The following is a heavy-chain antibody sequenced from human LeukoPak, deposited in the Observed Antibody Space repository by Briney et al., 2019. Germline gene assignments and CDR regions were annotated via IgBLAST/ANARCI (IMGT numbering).Heavy chain of an antibody. D-gene: IGHD5-24*01. V-gene: IGHV3-53*01. J-gene: IGHJ4*02. CDR2: IYGGGNI. Sequence: GESLRLSCAASGFTVSSNYMNWVRQAPGKGLEWVSVIYGGGNIYYADSVKGRFTISRDNSKNTLYLQMNSLRAEDTAVYYCARGAGYNYPYYFDYWGQGTLVTVSS. CDR3: ARGAGYNYPYYFDY. CDR1: GFTVSSNY.